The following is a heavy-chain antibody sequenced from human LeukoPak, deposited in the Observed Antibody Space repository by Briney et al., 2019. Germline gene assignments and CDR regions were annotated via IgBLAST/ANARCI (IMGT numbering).Heavy chain of an antibody. V-gene: IGHV3-23*01. Sequence: PGGSRRLSCSATGTTFSRFGMTWVRQLPGRGLEWVSSISGNGHQTYYADSVKGRFSVSRDNSKNILYLQMDSLRADDSALYYSAKDANYYDNIGYLIPFYYWGQGTLVTVSS. CDR3: AKDANYYDNIGYLIPFYY. CDR2: ISGNGHQT. J-gene: IGHJ4*02. CDR1: GTTFSRFG. D-gene: IGHD3-3*01.